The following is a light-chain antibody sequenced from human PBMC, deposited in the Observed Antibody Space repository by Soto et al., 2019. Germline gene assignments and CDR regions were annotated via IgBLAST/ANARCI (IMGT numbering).Light chain of an antibody. J-gene: IGKJ1*01. CDR3: QQYGGSPRT. CDR1: QSVSSSY. Sequence: PGERATLSCRASQSVSSSYLAWYQQKPGQAPRLLIYGASSRATGIPDRFSGSGSGTDFTLTISRLEPEDFAVYYCQQYGGSPRTFGQGTKVDIK. CDR2: GAS. V-gene: IGKV3-20*01.